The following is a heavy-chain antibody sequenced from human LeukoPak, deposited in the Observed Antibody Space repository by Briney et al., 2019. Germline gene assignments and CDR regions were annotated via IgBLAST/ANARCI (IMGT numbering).Heavy chain of an antibody. V-gene: IGHV4-30-4*01. D-gene: IGHD3-22*01. CDR3: ARDGLSYDSSGYYPDYFDY. Sequence: SQTLSLTCTVSGGSISSGDHYWSWIRQPPGKGLEWIGYIYYSGSTYYNPSLKSRVTISVDTSKNQFSLKLSSVTAADTAVYYCARDGLSYDSSGYYPDYFDYWGQGTLVTVSS. J-gene: IGHJ4*02. CDR1: GGSISSGDHY. CDR2: IYYSGST.